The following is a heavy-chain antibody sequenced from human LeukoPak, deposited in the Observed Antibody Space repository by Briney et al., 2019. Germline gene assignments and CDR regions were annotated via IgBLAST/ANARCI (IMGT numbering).Heavy chain of an antibody. CDR2: ISGSGGST. D-gene: IGHD7-27*01. CDR3: AKDPINWGSIYFDC. J-gene: IGHJ4*02. CDR1: GFPFSSYA. V-gene: IGHV3-23*01. Sequence: GGSLRFSCAASGFPFSSYAMSWVREAPGKGLEWVSAISGSGGSTYYADSVNGRSTISRDNSKNILYLQMNSLTAEDTAVYWCAKDPINWGSIYFDCWGQGTLVSVSS.